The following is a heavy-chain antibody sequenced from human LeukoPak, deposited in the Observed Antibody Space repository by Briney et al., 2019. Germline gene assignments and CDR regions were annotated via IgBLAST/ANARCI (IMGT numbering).Heavy chain of an antibody. CDR1: GGSISSYY. CDR3: ARGKMDCSGGSCSYFDY. D-gene: IGHD2-15*01. V-gene: IGHV4-59*12. J-gene: IGHJ4*02. Sequence: SETLSLTCTVSGGSISSYYWSWIRQPPGKGLEWIGYIYYSGSTNYNPSLKSRVTISVDTSKNQFSLKLSSVTAADTAVYHCARGKMDCSGGSCSYFDYWGQGTLVTVSS. CDR2: IYYSGST.